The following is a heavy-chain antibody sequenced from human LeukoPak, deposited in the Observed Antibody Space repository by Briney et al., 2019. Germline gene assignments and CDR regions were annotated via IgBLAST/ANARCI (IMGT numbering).Heavy chain of an antibody. CDR3: ATGYCGGDCYEFDY. V-gene: IGHV3-11*04. CDR2: ISSSGSTI. J-gene: IGHJ4*02. CDR1: GFTFSDYY. Sequence: PGGSLRLSCAASGFTFSDYYMSWVRQAPGKGLEWVSYISSSGSTIYYADSVKGRFTISRDNAKNSLYLQMNSLRAEDTAVYYCATGYCGGDCYEFDYWGQGTLVTVSS. D-gene: IGHD2-21*02.